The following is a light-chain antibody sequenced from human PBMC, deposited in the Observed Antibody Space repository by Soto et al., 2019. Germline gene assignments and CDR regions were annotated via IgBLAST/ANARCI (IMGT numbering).Light chain of an antibody. CDR3: QLYNNWASLT. J-gene: IGKJ1*01. Sequence: EIVMTQSPATLSVSPGERATLSCRASQSVSSNLAWYQQKPGQAPRLLIYGASTRATGIPARFSGSGSGTEFTLTIISMHSEDFAVYYWQLYNNWASLTFGQGTKVEIK. CDR1: QSVSSN. CDR2: GAS. V-gene: IGKV3-15*01.